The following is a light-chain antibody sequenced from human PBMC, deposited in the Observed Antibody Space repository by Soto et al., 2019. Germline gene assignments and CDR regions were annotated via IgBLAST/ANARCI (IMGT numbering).Light chain of an antibody. J-gene: IGKJ1*01. CDR1: QSISNW. V-gene: IGKV1-5*01. Sequence: DIQMTQSPSTLSASVGDRVTITCRASQSISNWLAWYQQKPGKTPNLLIYDASTLESGVPSRYSGSASGTEFPLVINSLQADDFATYYCQQYNIPWTFGQGTKVEIK. CDR3: QQYNIPWT. CDR2: DAS.